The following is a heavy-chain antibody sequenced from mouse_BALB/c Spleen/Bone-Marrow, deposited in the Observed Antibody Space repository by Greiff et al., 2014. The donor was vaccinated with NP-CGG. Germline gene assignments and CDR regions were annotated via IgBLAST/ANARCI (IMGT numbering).Heavy chain of an antibody. D-gene: IGHD2-4*01. V-gene: IGHV1-69*02. J-gene: IGHJ2*01. CDR2: IYPSDSYT. Sequence: QVQLQQSGAELVRPGASVKLSCKASGYTFTSYWINWVKQRPGQGLEWIGNIYPSDSYTNYNQKFKDKATLTVDKSSSTAYMQRSSPTSEDSAVYYCTRAYDYDEGGFDYWGQGTTLTVSS. CDR3: TRAYDYDEGGFDY. CDR1: GYTFTSYW.